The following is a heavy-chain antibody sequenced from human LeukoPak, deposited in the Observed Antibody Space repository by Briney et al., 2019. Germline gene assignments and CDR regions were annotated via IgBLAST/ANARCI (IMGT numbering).Heavy chain of an antibody. CDR3: AGAKYGDYVDYYYGMDV. J-gene: IGHJ6*02. Sequence: SETLSLTCTVSGVSISSGGYYWSWIRQPPGKGLEWIGSIYYSGSTYYNPSLKSRVTISVDTSKNQFSLGLSSVTAADTAVYYCAGAKYGDYVDYYYGMDVWGQGTTVTVSS. V-gene: IGHV4-39*07. D-gene: IGHD4-17*01. CDR1: GVSISSGGYY. CDR2: IYYSGST.